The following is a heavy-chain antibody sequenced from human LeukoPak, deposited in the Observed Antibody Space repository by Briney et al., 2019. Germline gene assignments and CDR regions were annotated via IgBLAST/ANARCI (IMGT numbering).Heavy chain of an antibody. CDR2: ISSSSSYT. CDR3: ARRSYSSGYYFDY. J-gene: IGHJ4*02. V-gene: IGHV3-11*06. D-gene: IGHD6-19*01. CDR1: GFTFSDYY. Sequence: GGSLRLSCAASGFTFSDYYMSWIRQAPGKGLEWVSYISSSSSYTNYVDSVKGRFTISRDNAKNSLYLQMNSLRAEDTAVYYCARRSYSSGYYFDYWGQGTLVTVSS.